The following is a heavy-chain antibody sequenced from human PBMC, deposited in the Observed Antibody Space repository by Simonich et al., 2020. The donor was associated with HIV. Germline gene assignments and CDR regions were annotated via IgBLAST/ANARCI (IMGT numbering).Heavy chain of an antibody. V-gene: IGHV4-34*01. J-gene: IGHJ1*01. CDR2: INHRGTT. CDR3: ARLTAGGLGEYFQH. Sequence: QVQLQQWGEGLLKPSETLSLTCAVYGGSFSGYYWSWIRQPPGKGLELIGEINHRGTTNYNPSLKSRVTISVDTSKNQFSLKLSSVTAADTAVYYCARLTAGGLGEYFQHWGQGTLVTVSS. CDR1: GGSFSGYY. D-gene: IGHD6-13*01.